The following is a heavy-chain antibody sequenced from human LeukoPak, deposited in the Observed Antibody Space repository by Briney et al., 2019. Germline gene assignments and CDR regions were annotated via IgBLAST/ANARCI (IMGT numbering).Heavy chain of an antibody. D-gene: IGHD3-3*01. CDR3: ARGYYDFWSGSVYYMDV. CDR2: IRYDGSNK. Sequence: GGSLRLSCAASGFTFSSYGMHWVRQAPGKGLEWVAFIRYDGSNKYYADSVKGRFTISRDNSKNTLYLQMNSLRAEDTAVYYCARGYYDFWSGSVYYMDVWGKGTTVTVSS. V-gene: IGHV3-30*02. J-gene: IGHJ6*03. CDR1: GFTFSSYG.